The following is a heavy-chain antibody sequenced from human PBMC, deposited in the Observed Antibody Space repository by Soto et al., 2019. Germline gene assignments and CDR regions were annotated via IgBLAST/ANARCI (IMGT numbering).Heavy chain of an antibody. J-gene: IGHJ3*02. CDR3: ARDRTYGDYDLAFDI. D-gene: IGHD4-17*01. CDR2: IYYSGST. CDR1: GGSISSGGYY. V-gene: IGHV4-31*03. Sequence: QVQLQESGPGPVKPSQTLSLTCTVSGGSISSGGYYWSWIRQHPGKGLEWIGYIYYSGSTYYNPSLKSRVTLSVDTSKNQFSLKLSSVTAADTAVYYCARDRTYGDYDLAFDIWGQGTMVTVSS.